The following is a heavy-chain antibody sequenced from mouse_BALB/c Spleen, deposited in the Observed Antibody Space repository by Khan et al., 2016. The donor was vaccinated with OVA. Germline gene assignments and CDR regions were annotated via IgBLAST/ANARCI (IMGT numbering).Heavy chain of an antibody. Sequence: EVQLQESGPGLVKPSQSLSLTCTVTGYSITSGYGWNWIRQFPGNKLEWMGYISYSGSTNYNPSLKSRISITRDTSKNTFFLQLNSVTTEDTATSYCARTARIKYWGQGTTLTVSS. V-gene: IGHV3-2*02. CDR1: GYSITSGYG. CDR2: ISYSGST. J-gene: IGHJ2*01. CDR3: ARTARIKY. D-gene: IGHD1-2*01.